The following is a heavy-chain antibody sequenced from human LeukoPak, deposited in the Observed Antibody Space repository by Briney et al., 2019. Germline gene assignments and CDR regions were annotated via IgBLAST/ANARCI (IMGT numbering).Heavy chain of an antibody. CDR2: IYHSGST. V-gene: IGHV4-4*02. CDR3: AGATAVYNWFDP. J-gene: IGHJ5*02. CDR1: GGSISSSNW. Sequence: SETLPLTCAVSGGSISSSNWWIWVRQPPGKGLEWIGEIYHSGSTNYNPSLESRVTISVDKSKNQFSLKLSSVTAADTAVYYCAGATAVYNWFDPWGQGTLVTVSS. D-gene: IGHD2-2*01.